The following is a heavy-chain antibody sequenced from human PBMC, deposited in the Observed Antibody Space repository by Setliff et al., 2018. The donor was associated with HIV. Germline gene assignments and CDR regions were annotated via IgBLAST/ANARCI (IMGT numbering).Heavy chain of an antibody. D-gene: IGHD3-10*01. J-gene: IGHJ4*02. Sequence: SETLSLTCSVSGVSISSYYWSWIRHSPGKGLERIGIIFPGGATNYNPSLTSRVTISVDTSKNQFSLKLSSVTAADTAVYYCARELLRSWDGSENSYKPYYFDYWGQGTLVTVSS. CDR2: IFPGGAT. CDR3: ARELLRSWDGSENSYKPYYFDY. CDR1: GVSISSYY. V-gene: IGHV4-4*08.